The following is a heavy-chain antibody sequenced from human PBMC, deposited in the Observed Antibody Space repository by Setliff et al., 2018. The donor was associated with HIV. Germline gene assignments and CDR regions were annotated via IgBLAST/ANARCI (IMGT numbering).Heavy chain of an antibody. Sequence: PSETLSLTCAVYGGSFSGYYWSWIRQPPGKGLEWIGEINHDRTTNYNPSLKSRVTISVDTSKNQFSLTLNSVTAADTAVYYCARGVPLLPPHYWGQGTLVTVSS. D-gene: IGHD2-21*02. J-gene: IGHJ4*02. CDR1: GGSFSGYY. V-gene: IGHV4-34*01. CDR2: INHDRTT. CDR3: ARGVPLLPPHY.